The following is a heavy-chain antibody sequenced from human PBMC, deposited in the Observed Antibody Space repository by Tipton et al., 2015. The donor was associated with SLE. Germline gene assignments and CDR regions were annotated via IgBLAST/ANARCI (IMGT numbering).Heavy chain of an antibody. CDR2: IYHTGST. CDR3: ARRYDLWAAQNALDI. J-gene: IGHJ3*02. CDR1: GDSISSKTW. Sequence: LRLSCTVAGDSISSKTWWSWVRQPPGKGLEWIGQIYHTGSTKYNPSLESRVTISLDKSKNQFSVKLTSVTAGDTAVYYCARRYDLWAAQNALDIWGQGTMVTVSS. V-gene: IGHV4-4*02. D-gene: IGHD5-12*01.